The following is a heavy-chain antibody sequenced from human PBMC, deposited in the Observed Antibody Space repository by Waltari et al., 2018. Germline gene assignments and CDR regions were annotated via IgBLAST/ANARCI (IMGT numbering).Heavy chain of an antibody. D-gene: IGHD4-17*01. J-gene: IGHJ4*02. CDR3: AKDASAVTNSDYFDY. Sequence: EVQLVESGGVVVQPGGSLRLSCAASGFTFDDYTMQWVRQAPGQGLEWVSLISWDGGSTYDADSVKGRLTISRDNSKNSLYLQMNSLRTEDTALYYCAKDASAVTNSDYFDYWGQGTLVTVSS. CDR1: GFTFDDYT. CDR2: ISWDGGST. V-gene: IGHV3-43*01.